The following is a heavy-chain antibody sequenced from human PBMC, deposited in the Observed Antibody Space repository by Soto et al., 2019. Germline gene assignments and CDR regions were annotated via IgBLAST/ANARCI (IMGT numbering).Heavy chain of an antibody. D-gene: IGHD3-10*01. J-gene: IGHJ3*02. CDR1: GYTFTSYG. CDR3: ARVYGSGSYIAFDI. V-gene: IGHV1-18*01. Sequence: VASVKVSCKASGYTFTSYGISWVRQAPGQGLEWMGWISPYNGNTKYTEKFQGRVTMTTDTSTSTAYMELRSLRSDDTAVYYCARVYGSGSYIAFDIWGQGTMVTVSS. CDR2: ISPYNGNT.